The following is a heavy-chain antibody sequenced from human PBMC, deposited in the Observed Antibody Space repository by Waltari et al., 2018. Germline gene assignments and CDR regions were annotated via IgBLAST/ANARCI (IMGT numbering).Heavy chain of an antibody. J-gene: IGHJ4*02. V-gene: IGHV3-7*04. D-gene: IGHD3-16*01. CDR3: ARGRLWGFDL. Sequence: EEQLVESGGGLVQPGGSLRLPCAASGFTFSRDWMCWVRQAPGKGLEWVANIKQDASEKHYVDSLKGRITVSRDNAKNSLYLDMDSLRAEDTAVYYCARGRLWGFDLWGQGTLVTVSS. CDR2: IKQDASEK. CDR1: GFTFSRDW.